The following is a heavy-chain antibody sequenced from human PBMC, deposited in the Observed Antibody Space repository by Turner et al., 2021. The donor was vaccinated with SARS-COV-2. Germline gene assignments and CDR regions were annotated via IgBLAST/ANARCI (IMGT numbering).Heavy chain of an antibody. CDR3: ARLVRRAEYYFDY. CDR1: GGSISSSSYY. CDR2: IYYSGST. J-gene: IGHJ4*02. Sequence: QLQPQVSVPGLVKPSETRSRICTVSGGSISSSSYYWRRMRQPAGKGLEWIGSIYYSGSTYYNPSLKSRVTISVDTSKNQFSLKLSSVTAADTAVYYCARLVRRAEYYFDYWGQGTLVTVSS. D-gene: IGHD3-10*01. V-gene: IGHV4-39*01.